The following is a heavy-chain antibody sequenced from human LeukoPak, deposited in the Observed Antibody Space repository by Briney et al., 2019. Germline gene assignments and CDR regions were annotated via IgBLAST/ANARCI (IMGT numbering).Heavy chain of an antibody. CDR2: ISGSGGST. Sequence: GGSLRLSCAASGFTYSSYAMSWVRQAPGKGLEWVSAISGSGGSTYYADSVKGRFTISRDYSKNTLYLQMNSLRAEDTAVYYCAKVEAARPGGHLVGWGQGTLVTVSS. CDR1: GFTYSSYA. J-gene: IGHJ4*02. D-gene: IGHD6-6*01. CDR3: AKVEAARPGGHLVG. V-gene: IGHV3-23*01.